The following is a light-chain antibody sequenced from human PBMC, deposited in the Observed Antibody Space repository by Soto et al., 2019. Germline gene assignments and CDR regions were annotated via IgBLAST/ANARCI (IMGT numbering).Light chain of an antibody. CDR3: LQYNAFSPT. CDR1: QSMNDW. J-gene: IGKJ1*01. Sequence: DIQMTQSPSTLSASVGDRVTITCRASQSMNDWLAWYQQKPGKPPKVLIYDASSLQSGVPSRFSGSGSGTEFTLTIGSLQPDDVVTYYCLQYNAFSPTFGQGPKVAIK. V-gene: IGKV1-5*01. CDR2: DAS.